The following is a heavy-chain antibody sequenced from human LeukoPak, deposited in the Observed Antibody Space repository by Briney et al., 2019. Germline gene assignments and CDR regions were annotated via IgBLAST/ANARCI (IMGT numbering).Heavy chain of an antibody. CDR3: ARGRGGRYYGSGSYYASGY. V-gene: IGHV1-69*04. CDR1: GGTFSSYA. Sequence: ASVKVSCKASGGTFSSYAISWVRQAPGQGLEWMGRIIPILGIANYAQKFQGRVTITADKSTSTAYMELSSLRSEDTAVYYCARGRGGRYYGSGSYYASGYWGQGTLVTVSS. J-gene: IGHJ4*02. CDR2: IIPILGIA. D-gene: IGHD3-10*01.